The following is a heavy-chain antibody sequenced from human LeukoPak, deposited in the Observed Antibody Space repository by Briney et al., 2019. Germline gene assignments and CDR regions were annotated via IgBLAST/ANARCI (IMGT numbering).Heavy chain of an antibody. V-gene: IGHV3-30-3*01. J-gene: IGHJ4*02. CDR2: ISYDGSNK. CDR3: ARDLAIAAAGSY. D-gene: IGHD6-13*01. Sequence: GGSLRLSCAASGFTFSSYAMHWVRQAPGKGLGWVAVISYDGSNKYYADSVKGRFTISRDNSKNTLYLQMNSLRAEDTAVYYCARDLAIAAAGSYWGQGTLVTVSS. CDR1: GFTFSSYA.